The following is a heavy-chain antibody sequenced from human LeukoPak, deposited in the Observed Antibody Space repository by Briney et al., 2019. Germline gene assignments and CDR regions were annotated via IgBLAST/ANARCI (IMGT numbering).Heavy chain of an antibody. J-gene: IGHJ5*02. CDR3: ARGGVREQWLVRTHRSRDNWFDP. CDR1: GGSISSSSYY. Sequence: SETLSLTCTVSGGSISSSSYYWGWIRQPPGKGLEWIGSIYYSGSTYYNPSLKSRVTISVDTSKNQFSLKLSSVTAADTAVYYCARGGVREQWLVRTHRSRDNWFDPWGQGTLVTVSS. D-gene: IGHD6-19*01. V-gene: IGHV4-39*01. CDR2: IYYSGST.